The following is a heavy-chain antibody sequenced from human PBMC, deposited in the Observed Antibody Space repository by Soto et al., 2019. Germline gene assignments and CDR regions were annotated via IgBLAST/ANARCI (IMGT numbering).Heavy chain of an antibody. D-gene: IGHD2-2*01. CDR2: IDPSDSYT. CDR3: ARLACSSTSCNHYYYYGMDV. Sequence: PVESLKISCKGSGYSFTSYWISWVRQLPGKGLEWMGRIDPSDSYTNYSPSFQGHVTISADKSISTAYLQWSSLKASDTAMYYCARLACSSTSCNHYYYYGMDVWGQGTTVTVSS. V-gene: IGHV5-10-1*01. CDR1: GYSFTSYW. J-gene: IGHJ6*02.